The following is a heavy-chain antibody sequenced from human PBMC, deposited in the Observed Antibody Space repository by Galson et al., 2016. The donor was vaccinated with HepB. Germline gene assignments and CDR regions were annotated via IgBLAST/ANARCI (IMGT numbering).Heavy chain of an antibody. D-gene: IGHD6-6*01. CDR2: ISRTSSYK. CDR3: ARDSSSSLVTSWFDP. V-gene: IGHV3-21*04. CDR1: GFSSSSYS. Sequence: SLRLSCAASGFSSSSYSMNWVRQAPGKGLEWVSTISRTSSYKHYADSVKGRFTISRDNAKNSLFLQMNSLTVEDTAVYYCARDSSSSLVTSWFDPWGQGTLVTVSS. J-gene: IGHJ5*02.